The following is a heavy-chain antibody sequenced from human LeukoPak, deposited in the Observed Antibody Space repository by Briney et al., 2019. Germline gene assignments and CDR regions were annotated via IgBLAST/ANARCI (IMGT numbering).Heavy chain of an antibody. CDR2: ISHSGDT. D-gene: IGHD3-10*01. V-gene: IGHV4-34*01. CDR3: ARATPYVTRGARRFDP. Sequence: PSETLSLTCVVYGGSFTSYYWSWIRQTPGRGLEWIGDISHSGDTTYNPSLKSRVTISVDSPRQWGSLKLTSVTAADTAVYYCARATPYVTRGARRFDPWGQGTQVTVSS. CDR1: GGSFTSYY. J-gene: IGHJ5*02.